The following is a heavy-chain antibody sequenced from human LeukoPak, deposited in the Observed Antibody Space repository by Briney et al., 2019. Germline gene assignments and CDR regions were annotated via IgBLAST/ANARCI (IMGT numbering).Heavy chain of an antibody. CDR3: ARDGHPLRYFDWFGQVQNWFDP. Sequence: ASVKVSCKASGYTFTSYAMHWVRQAPGQRLEWMGWINAGNGNTKYSQEFQGRVTITRDTSASTANMELSSLRSEDMAVYYCARDGHPLRYFDWFGQVQNWFDPWGQGTLVTVSS. CDR1: GYTFTSYA. CDR2: INAGNGNT. D-gene: IGHD3-9*01. V-gene: IGHV1-3*03. J-gene: IGHJ5*02.